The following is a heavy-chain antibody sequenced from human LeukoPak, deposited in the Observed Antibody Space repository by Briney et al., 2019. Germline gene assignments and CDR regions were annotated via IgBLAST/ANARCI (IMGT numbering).Heavy chain of an antibody. CDR1: GGSLTGYY. J-gene: IGHJ3*01. Sequence: PSETLSLTCTVSGGSLTGYYWSWIRQPPGKGLEWIAYVYYTGRTLCNPSLESRVTISVDTSKTQISLKLTSVTAADTAVYYCARHMSVSYDAFDLWGRGTPVTVSS. V-gene: IGHV4-59*08. CDR2: VYYTGRT. CDR3: ARHMSVSYDAFDL. D-gene: IGHD3-10*01.